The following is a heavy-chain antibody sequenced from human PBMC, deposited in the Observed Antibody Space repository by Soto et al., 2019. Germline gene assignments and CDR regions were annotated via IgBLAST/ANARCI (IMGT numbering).Heavy chain of an antibody. D-gene: IGHD3-22*01. CDR2: ISGSGGST. CDR1: GFKFSNYA. CDR3: AKNVQDDYYDSSGYDLFDY. Sequence: GGSLRLSCAASGFKFSNYAISWVRQAPGKGLEWVSAISGSGGSTYYADSVKGRFTISRDNSKNTLYLQMNSLRAEGTAVYYCAKNVQDDYYDSSGYDLFDYWGQGTLVTVSS. V-gene: IGHV3-23*01. J-gene: IGHJ4*02.